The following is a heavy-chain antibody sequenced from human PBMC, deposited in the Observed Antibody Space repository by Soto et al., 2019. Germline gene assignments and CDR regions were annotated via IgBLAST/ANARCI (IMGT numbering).Heavy chain of an antibody. CDR1: GFSFDKYA. V-gene: IGHV3-23*01. Sequence: LRLSCVASGFSFDKYAMAWVRQAPGKGLEWVSHVAAGGGHTYYAESVKGRFTISRDNSKNTLFLQINTLRADDTAIYFCARRTSFLGDFDYWGQILLVTFSS. CDR3: ARRTSFLGDFDY. CDR2: VAAGGGHT. D-gene: IGHD3-16*02. J-gene: IGHJ4*02.